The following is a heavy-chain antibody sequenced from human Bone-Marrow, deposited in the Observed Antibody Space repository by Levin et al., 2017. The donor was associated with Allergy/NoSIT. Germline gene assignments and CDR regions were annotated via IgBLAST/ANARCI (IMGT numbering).Heavy chain of an antibody. D-gene: IGHD2-15*01. CDR2: IYTSGST. V-gene: IGHV4-4*07. CDR1: GGSISSYY. J-gene: IGHJ3*02. CDR3: ARDKGKAASGGSCFFDI. Sequence: PSETLSLTCTVSGGSISSYYWSWIRQPAGKGLEWIGRIYTSGSTNYNPSLKSRVTMSVDTSKNQFSLKLSSVTAADTAVYYCARDKGKAASGGSCFFDIWGQGTMVTVSS.